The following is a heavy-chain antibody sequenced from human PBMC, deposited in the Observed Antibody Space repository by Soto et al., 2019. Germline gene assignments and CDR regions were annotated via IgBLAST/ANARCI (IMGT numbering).Heavy chain of an antibody. D-gene: IGHD4-4*01. CDR3: ARDVKPGTTVTRDAFDI. V-gene: IGHV1-18*01. Sequence: QVQLVQSGAEVKKPGASVKASCKASGYTFTSYGISWVRQAPGQGLEWMGWISAYNGNTNYAQKLQGRVTMTTDTSTSTAYMELRSLRSDDTAVYYCARDVKPGTTVTRDAFDIWGQGTMVTVSS. CDR1: GYTFTSYG. J-gene: IGHJ3*02. CDR2: ISAYNGNT.